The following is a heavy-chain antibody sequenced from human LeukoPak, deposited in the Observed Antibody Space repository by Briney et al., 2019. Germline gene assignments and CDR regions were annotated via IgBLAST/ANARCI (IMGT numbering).Heavy chain of an antibody. Sequence: SETLSLTCTVSGGSISSGGYYWSWIRQHPGKGLEWIGYIYYSGSTYYNPSLKSRVTISVDTSKNQFSLKLSSVTAADTAVYYCARDRGARPYYDFWSGYYSPVGDYYYYGMDVWGQGTTVTVSS. V-gene: IGHV4-31*03. CDR1: GGSISSGGYY. CDR3: ARDRGARPYYDFWSGYYSPVGDYYYYGMDV. D-gene: IGHD3-3*01. CDR2: IYYSGST. J-gene: IGHJ6*02.